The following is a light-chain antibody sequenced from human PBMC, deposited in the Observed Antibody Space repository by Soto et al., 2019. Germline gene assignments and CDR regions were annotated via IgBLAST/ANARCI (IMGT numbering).Light chain of an antibody. CDR1: QNISTY. Sequence: DIQMTQPSTLSASVGDRVTLHCRASQNISTYLAWYQQKPGKAPKVLIYHASNLESGDPSRFSGGGSGTEFPLTISSLQHDDVATYCCQQYYMDSNTFGQGTKRDIK. CDR3: QQYYMDSNT. CDR2: HAS. V-gene: IGKV1-5*01. J-gene: IGKJ2*01.